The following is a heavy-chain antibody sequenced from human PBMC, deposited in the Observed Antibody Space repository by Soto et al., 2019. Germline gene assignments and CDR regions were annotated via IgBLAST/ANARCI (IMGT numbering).Heavy chain of an antibody. D-gene: IGHD2-2*01. CDR2: IYYSGST. CDR1: GGSISSGGYY. Sequence: QVQLQESGPGLVKPSQTLSLTCTVSGGSISSGGYYWSWIRQHPGKGLEWIGYIYYSGSTYYNPSLKSRVTISVDTSKNQFSLKLSSVTAADSAVYYCARGEIQLARGWFDPWGQGTLVTVSS. CDR3: ARGEIQLARGWFDP. V-gene: IGHV4-31*03. J-gene: IGHJ5*02.